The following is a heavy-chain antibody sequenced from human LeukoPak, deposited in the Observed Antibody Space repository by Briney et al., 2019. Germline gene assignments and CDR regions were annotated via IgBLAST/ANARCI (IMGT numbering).Heavy chain of an antibody. J-gene: IGHJ6*02. CDR3: ARDSTPLGYSGMDV. V-gene: IGHV3-33*01. D-gene: IGHD2/OR15-2a*01. CDR1: GFTFSSYG. CDR2: IWYDGSNK. Sequence: PGGSLRLSCAASGFTFSSYGMHWVRQAPGQGMEWVAVIWYDGSNKYYADSVKCRFTISRDSSKNTLYLQMNSLRAEDTAVYYCARDSTPLGYSGMDVWGQGTTVTVSS.